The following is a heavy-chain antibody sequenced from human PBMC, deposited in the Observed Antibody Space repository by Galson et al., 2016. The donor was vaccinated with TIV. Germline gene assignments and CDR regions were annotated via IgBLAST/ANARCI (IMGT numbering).Heavy chain of an antibody. D-gene: IGHD4-11*01. CDR2: INAGNGNT. V-gene: IGHV1-3*01. J-gene: IGHJ6*02. CDR3: ARGSRYSKGNYYYFSMDV. CDR1: GYTFTYA. Sequence: SVKVSCKASGYTFTYAMHWVRQAPGQRLEWMGWINAGNGNTKYSQKFQGRVTITRDTSASTAYLELSSLRSEDTAVYYCARGSRYSKGNYYYFSMDVWGQGTTVTVSS.